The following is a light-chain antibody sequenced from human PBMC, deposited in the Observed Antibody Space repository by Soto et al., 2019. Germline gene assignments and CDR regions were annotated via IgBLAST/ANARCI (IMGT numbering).Light chain of an antibody. CDR2: AAS. CDR1: QSISNY. CDR3: QQSYNIPRT. Sequence: DILMTQSPSSLSSSVGDRVTITCRASQSISNYLKWYQQKPGKAPNLLIYAASTLQSGVPSRFSGGGSGTDFTLTISSLQPEDFATYCCQQSYNIPRTFGQGTRLEI. J-gene: IGKJ5*01. V-gene: IGKV1-39*01.